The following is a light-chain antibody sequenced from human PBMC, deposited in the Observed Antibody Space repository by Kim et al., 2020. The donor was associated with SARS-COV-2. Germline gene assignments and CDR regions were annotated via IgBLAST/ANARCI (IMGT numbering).Light chain of an antibody. CDR3: QQYNSYWT. V-gene: IGKV1-5*01. Sequence: GDSVTITCRASQIISSWLAWYQQRPGKATKLLIYDASSLESGIPTRFSGSGSATEFTLTISSRQPDDFATYYCQQYNSYWTFGQGTKVDIK. CDR1: QIISSW. J-gene: IGKJ1*01. CDR2: DAS.